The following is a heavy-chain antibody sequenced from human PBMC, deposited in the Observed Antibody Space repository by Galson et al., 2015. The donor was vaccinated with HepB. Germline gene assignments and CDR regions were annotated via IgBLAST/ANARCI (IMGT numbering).Heavy chain of an antibody. D-gene: IGHD3-3*01. CDR3: ARNYWDTIFDYYYYYMDV. J-gene: IGHJ6*03. V-gene: IGHV1-2*02. CDR2: INPNSGGT. CDR1: GYTFTGYY. Sequence: SVKVSCKASGYTFTGYYMHWVRQAPGQGLEWMGWINPNSGGTNYAQKFQGRVTMTRDTSISTAYMELSRLRSDDTAVYYCARNYWDTIFDYYYYYMDVWGKGTTVTVSS.